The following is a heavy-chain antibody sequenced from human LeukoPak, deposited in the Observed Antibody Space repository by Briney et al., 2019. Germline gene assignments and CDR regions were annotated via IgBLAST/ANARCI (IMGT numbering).Heavy chain of an antibody. CDR1: GFFFDEFA. V-gene: IGHV3-9*01. Sequence: GGSLRLSCAASGFFFDEFAMHWVRQVQGKGLEWVSEISGNGFTIGYAESVKERFTISRDNAKDSLYLQMDSLRPEDTALYYCVKASPTSTQGMDVWGQGTSVTVSS. CDR2: ISGNGFTI. CDR3: VKASPTSTQGMDV. J-gene: IGHJ6*02. D-gene: IGHD3-16*01.